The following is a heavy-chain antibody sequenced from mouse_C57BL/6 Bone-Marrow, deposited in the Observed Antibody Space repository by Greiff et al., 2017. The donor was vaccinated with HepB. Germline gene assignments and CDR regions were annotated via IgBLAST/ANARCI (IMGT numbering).Heavy chain of an antibody. CDR3: ARDSGYYEGFAY. J-gene: IGHJ3*01. D-gene: IGHD2-4*01. CDR2: ISYDGSN. CDR1: GYSITSGYY. Sequence: EVHLVESGPGLVKPSQSLSLTCSVTGYSITSGYYWNWIRQFPGNKLEWMGYISYDGSNNYNPSLKNRISITRDTSKNQFFLKLNSVTTEDTATYYCARDSGYYEGFAYWGQGTLVTVSA. V-gene: IGHV3-6*01.